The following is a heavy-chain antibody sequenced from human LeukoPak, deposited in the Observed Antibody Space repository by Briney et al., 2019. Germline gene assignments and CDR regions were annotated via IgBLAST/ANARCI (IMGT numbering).Heavy chain of an antibody. CDR2: IYYSGST. CDR3: ARLSVAATGVWYFDY. Sequence: SETLSLTCAVSGGSISSSNWWSWVRQPPGKGLEWIGSIYYSGSTYYNPSLKSRVTISVDTSKNQFSLKLSSVTAADTAVYYCARLSVAATGVWYFDYWGQGTLVTVSS. V-gene: IGHV4-39*01. J-gene: IGHJ4*02. CDR1: GGSISSSNW. D-gene: IGHD6-19*01.